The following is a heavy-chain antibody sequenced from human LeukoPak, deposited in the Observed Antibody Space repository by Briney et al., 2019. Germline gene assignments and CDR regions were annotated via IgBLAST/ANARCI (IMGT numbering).Heavy chain of an antibody. J-gene: IGHJ4*02. Sequence: KPSETLSLTCTVSDGSITNNDWSWVRQTPGKGLEFIGYVHYSGTTNYIPSLRSRVTISIDTSRKHFSLKLSSVTAADTAVYYCARDRYSSSWIVWGQGTLVTVSS. CDR3: ARDRYSSSWIV. CDR1: DGSITNND. V-gene: IGHV4-59*01. CDR2: VHYSGTT. D-gene: IGHD6-13*01.